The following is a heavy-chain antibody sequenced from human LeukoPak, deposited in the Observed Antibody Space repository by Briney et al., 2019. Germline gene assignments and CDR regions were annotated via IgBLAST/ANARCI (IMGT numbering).Heavy chain of an antibody. D-gene: IGHD4-17*01. CDR3: ARDPRNGDYLGGWFDP. V-gene: IGHV4-31*03. CDR1: GGSISSGGYY. CDR2: IYYSGRT. J-gene: IGHJ5*02. Sequence: PSETLSLTCTVSGGSISSGGYYWSWIRPHPGKGLAWVGYIYYSGRTYYNPSLKSRVTISVDTSKNQFSLKLSSVTAADTAVYYCARDPRNGDYLGGWFDPWGQGTLVTVSS.